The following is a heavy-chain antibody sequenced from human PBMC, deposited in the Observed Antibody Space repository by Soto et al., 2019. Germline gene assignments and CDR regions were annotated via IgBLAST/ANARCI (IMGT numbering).Heavy chain of an antibody. Sequence: EVQLLESGGGLVQPGGSLRLSCAASGFTFSSYAMNWVRQAPGKGLEWVSDISGSGGSTYYADSVKGRFTISRDSSKTTLYLQMNSLRAEDTAVYYCAKGNSWSPALVLDIWGQGTMVTVSS. J-gene: IGHJ3*02. V-gene: IGHV3-23*01. CDR3: AKGNSWSPALVLDI. CDR1: GFTFSSYA. CDR2: ISGSGGST. D-gene: IGHD1-7*01.